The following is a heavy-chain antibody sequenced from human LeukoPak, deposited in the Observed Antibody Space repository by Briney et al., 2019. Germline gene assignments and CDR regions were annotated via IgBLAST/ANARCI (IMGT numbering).Heavy chain of an antibody. V-gene: IGHV3-23*01. CDR1: GFTFSSYG. J-gene: IGHJ6*03. D-gene: IGHD6-6*01. Sequence: GGSLRLSCAASGFTFSSYGMSWVRQAPGKGLEWVSAITGSGGRTYYAESVKGRFTISRDNSKNTLYLQMNSLRAEDTAVYYCARDRGYSSSDNYYYYMDVWGKGTTVTVSS. CDR2: ITGSGGRT. CDR3: ARDRGYSSSDNYYYYMDV.